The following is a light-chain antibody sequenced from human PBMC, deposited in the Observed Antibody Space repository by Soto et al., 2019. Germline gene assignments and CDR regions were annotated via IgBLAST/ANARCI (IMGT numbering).Light chain of an antibody. J-gene: IGKJ2*01. CDR3: QQYYSSPYT. V-gene: IGKV4-1*01. Sequence: DIVMTQSPDSLAVSLGERATINCKSSQSVLYSSNTKNDLGWYQQKPVQPPKLLIYWASTRESGVPDRFSGSGSGTDFTLTINSLQAEDFAVYYCQQYYSSPYTFGQGTKLEIK. CDR1: QSVLYSSNTKND. CDR2: WAS.